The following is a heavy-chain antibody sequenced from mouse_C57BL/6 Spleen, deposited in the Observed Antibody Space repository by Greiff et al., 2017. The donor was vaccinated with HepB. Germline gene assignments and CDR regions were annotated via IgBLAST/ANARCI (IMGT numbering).Heavy chain of an antibody. CDR2: IYPGDGDT. D-gene: IGHD3-2*02. Sequence: QVQLQQSGAELVKPGASVKISCKASGYAFSSYWMNWVKQRPGKGLEWIGQIYPGDGDTNYNGKFKGKATLTADKSSSTAYMQLSSLTSEDSAVYFCARRAQATHFDDWGQGTTLTVSS. CDR3: ARRAQATHFDD. V-gene: IGHV1-80*01. CDR1: GYAFSSYW. J-gene: IGHJ2*01.